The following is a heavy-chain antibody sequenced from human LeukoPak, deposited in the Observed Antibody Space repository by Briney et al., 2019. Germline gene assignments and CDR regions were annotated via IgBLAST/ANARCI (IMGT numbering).Heavy chain of an antibody. CDR3: ARFRNQQRNFDY. CDR1: GGSFSGYY. D-gene: IGHD1-14*01. J-gene: IGHJ4*02. V-gene: IGHV4-34*01. Sequence: SETLSLTCAVYGGSFSGYYWSWIRQPPGKGLEWIGEINHSGSTNYNPSLKSRVTISVVTSKNQFSLKLSSVTAADTAVYYCARFRNQQRNFDYWGQGTLVTVSS. CDR2: INHSGST.